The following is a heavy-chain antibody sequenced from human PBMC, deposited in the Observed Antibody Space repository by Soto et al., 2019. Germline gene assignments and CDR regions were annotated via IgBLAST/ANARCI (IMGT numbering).Heavy chain of an antibody. CDR3: ARNVAWIQLWLRGGPFDS. CDR1: GGSFSGYY. J-gene: IGHJ4*02. D-gene: IGHD5-18*01. CDR2: INHSGST. Sequence: SETLSLTCAVYGGSFSGYYWSWIRQPPGKGLEWIGEINHSGSTNYNPSLKSRVTISVDTSKNQFSLKLSSVTAADTAVYYCARNVAWIQLWLRGGPFDSWGQGTLVTVSS. V-gene: IGHV4-34*01.